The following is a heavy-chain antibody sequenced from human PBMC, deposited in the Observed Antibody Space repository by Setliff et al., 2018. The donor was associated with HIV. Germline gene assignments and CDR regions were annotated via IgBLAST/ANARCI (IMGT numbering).Heavy chain of an antibody. CDR3: AKHGFGEGSCFDP. D-gene: IGHD3-16*01. Sequence: SETLSLTCTVSGQSISDGYYWGWIRQPPGKGLEWIGSVYHSGKTYYNPSLKSRVTMSADTSKNQISLMLRSMTAADTAVYYCAKHGFGEGSCFDPWGQGSLVTVSS. J-gene: IGHJ5*02. CDR2: VYHSGKT. CDR1: GQSISDGYY. V-gene: IGHV4-38-2*02.